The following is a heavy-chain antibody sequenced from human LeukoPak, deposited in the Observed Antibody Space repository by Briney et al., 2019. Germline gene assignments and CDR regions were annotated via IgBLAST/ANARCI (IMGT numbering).Heavy chain of an antibody. V-gene: IGHV3-11*06. CDR2: ISSSSSYT. Sequence: PGGSLRLSCAASGFTFSDYYMSWIRQAPGKGLEWVSYISSSSSYTNYADSVKGRFTISRDNAKNSLYLQMNSLRAEDTAVYYCARGRSTSWMSRMGYWGQGTLVTVSS. CDR1: GFTFSDYY. CDR3: ARGRSTSWMSRMGY. D-gene: IGHD2-2*01. J-gene: IGHJ4*02.